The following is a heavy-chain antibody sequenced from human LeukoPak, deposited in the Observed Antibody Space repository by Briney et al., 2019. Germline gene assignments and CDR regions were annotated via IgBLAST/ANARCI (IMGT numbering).Heavy chain of an antibody. Sequence: SETLSLTCTVSGGSISSYYWSWIRQPPGKGLEWIGYIYYSGSTNYNPSLESRVTISVDTSKNQFSLKLSSVTAADTAVYYCAREAQDSSGWFVDYWGQGTLVTVSS. V-gene: IGHV4-59*01. D-gene: IGHD6-19*01. CDR3: AREAQDSSGWFVDY. CDR1: GGSISSYY. J-gene: IGHJ4*02. CDR2: IYYSGST.